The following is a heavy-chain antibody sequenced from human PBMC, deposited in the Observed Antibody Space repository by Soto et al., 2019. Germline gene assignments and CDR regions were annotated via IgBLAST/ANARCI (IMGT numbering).Heavy chain of an antibody. V-gene: IGHV1-18*04. CDR1: GYTFTSYG. CDR3: ARDTVDIVATTLYYFDY. CDR2: ISAYNGNT. Sequence: SVKVSCKASGYTFTSYGISWVRQAPGQGLEWMGWISAYNGNTNYAQKLQGRVTMTTDTSTSTAYMELRSLRSDDTAVYYCARDTVDIVATTLYYFDYWGQGTLVTVSS. D-gene: IGHD5-12*01. J-gene: IGHJ4*02.